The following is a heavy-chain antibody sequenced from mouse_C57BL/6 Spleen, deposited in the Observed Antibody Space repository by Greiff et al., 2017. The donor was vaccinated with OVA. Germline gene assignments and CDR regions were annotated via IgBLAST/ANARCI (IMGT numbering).Heavy chain of an antibody. D-gene: IGHD1-1*01. V-gene: IGHV6-3*01. CDR1: GFTFSNYW. J-gene: IGHJ1*03. CDR3: TAPLYYYGSSYRYWYFDV. CDR2: IRLKSDNYAT. Sequence: EVQLVESGGGLVQPGGSMKLSCVASGFTFSNYWMNWVRQSPEKGLEWVAQIRLKSDNYATHYAESVKGRFTISRDDSKSSVYLQMNNLRAEDTGIYYCTAPLYYYGSSYRYWYFDVWGTGTTVTVSS.